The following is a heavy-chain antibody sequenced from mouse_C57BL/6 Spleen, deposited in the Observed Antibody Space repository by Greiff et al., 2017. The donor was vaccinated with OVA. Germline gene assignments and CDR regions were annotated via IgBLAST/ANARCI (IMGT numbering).Heavy chain of an antibody. CDR3: ARSNHYYGSSSFAY. CDR1: GYAFSSYW. J-gene: IGHJ3*01. D-gene: IGHD1-1*01. CDR2: IYPGDGDT. V-gene: IGHV1-80*01. Sequence: VQLQQSGAELVKPGASVKISCKASGYAFSSYWMNWVKQRPGKGLEWIGQIYPGDGDTNYNGKFKGKATLTADKSSSTAYMQLSSLTSEDSAVYFCARSNHYYGSSSFAYWGQGTLVTVSA.